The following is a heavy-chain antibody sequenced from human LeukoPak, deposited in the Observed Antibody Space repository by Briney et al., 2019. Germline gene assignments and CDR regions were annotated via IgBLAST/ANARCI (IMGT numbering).Heavy chain of an antibody. CDR3: AKDEVGTS. Sequence: GGSLRLSCAASGFTFSSYAMSWVRQAPGEGLEWVSTISGSGGSTYYADSVKGRFTISRDNSENTLYLHMNSLRADDTAVYYCAKDEVGTSWGQGTLVTVSS. CDR1: GFTFSSYA. D-gene: IGHD2-15*01. V-gene: IGHV3-23*01. CDR2: ISGSGGST. J-gene: IGHJ5*02.